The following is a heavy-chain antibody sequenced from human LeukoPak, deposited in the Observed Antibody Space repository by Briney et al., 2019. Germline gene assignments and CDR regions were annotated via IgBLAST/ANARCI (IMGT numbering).Heavy chain of an antibody. CDR1: GGSFSCYY. CDR2: INHSGST. V-gene: IGHV4-34*01. CDR3: ARTPRYSGNYYNAFDI. D-gene: IGHD1-26*01. Sequence: SETLSLTCAVYGGSFSCYYWSWIRQPPGKGLEWIGEINHSGSTNYNPSLKSRITISVDTSENQFSLELSSVTAADTAVYFCARTPRYSGNYYNAFDIWGLGTTVTVSS. J-gene: IGHJ3*02.